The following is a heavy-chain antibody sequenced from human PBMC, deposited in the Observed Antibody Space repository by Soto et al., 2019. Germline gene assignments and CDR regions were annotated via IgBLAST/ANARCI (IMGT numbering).Heavy chain of an antibody. V-gene: IGHV1-69*01. CDR1: GGTFSSYA. J-gene: IGHJ6*02. CDR2: IIPIFGTA. D-gene: IGHD3-10*01. Sequence: QVQLVQSGAEVKKPGSSVKVSCKASGGTFSSYAISWVRQAPGQGLEWMGGIIPIFGTANYAQKFQGRVTITEDESTSTAYMEMSRLKSEDTAGYYCAASYLVRERRYGMDVWGQGTTVTGSS. CDR3: AASYLVRERRYGMDV.